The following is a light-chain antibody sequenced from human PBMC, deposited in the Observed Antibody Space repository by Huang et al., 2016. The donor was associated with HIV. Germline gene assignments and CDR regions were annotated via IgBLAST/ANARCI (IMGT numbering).Light chain of an antibody. CDR2: GAS. V-gene: IGKV3-15*01. Sequence: EVVMTQSPDTLSVSPGERVTLSCRASPNINYNLAWYQQRPGQAPRLLIYGASSRASGIPARFSGGGSGTEFTLTINSLRSEDFAVYTCQQYDNWPPRYTFGQGTRVEAK. CDR1: PNINYN. CDR3: QQYDNWPPRYT. J-gene: IGKJ2*01.